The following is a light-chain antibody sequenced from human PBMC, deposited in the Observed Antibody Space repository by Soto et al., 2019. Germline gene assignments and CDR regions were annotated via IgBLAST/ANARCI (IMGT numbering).Light chain of an antibody. J-gene: IGKJ3*01. V-gene: IGKV1-16*02. CDR1: QGIRSH. CDR3: LQYDTYPRT. CDR2: VAS. Sequence: DIQMTQYPSSLSASVGDRVIITCRSSQGIRSHLAWFQQKPGKDPQSLIYVASNLQSGVPSKFSGSGSGTDFTLTINSLQPEDFATYYCLQYDTYPRTFGPGTKVDIK.